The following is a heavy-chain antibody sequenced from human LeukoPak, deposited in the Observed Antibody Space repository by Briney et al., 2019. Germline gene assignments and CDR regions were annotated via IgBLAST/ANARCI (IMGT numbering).Heavy chain of an antibody. CDR3: AREAAWGNWYFDL. CDR1: GFTFSRQG. Sequence: GRSLRLSCAASGFTFSRQGMHWVRQAPGKGLEWVAVIGDTGRAKYYADSVEGRFTASRDNSKNTLYLEMNSLRYDDTALYYCAREAAWGNWYFDLWGRGTLVTVSS. V-gene: IGHV3-30*03. D-gene: IGHD3-16*01. J-gene: IGHJ2*01. CDR2: IGDTGRAK.